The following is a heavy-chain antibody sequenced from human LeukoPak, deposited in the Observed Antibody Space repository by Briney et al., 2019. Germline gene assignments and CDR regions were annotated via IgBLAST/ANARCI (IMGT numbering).Heavy chain of an antibody. D-gene: IGHD5-12*01. J-gene: IGHJ4*02. CDR2: ISGSGGST. V-gene: IGHV3-23*01. Sequence: GGSLRLSCAASGFTFSSYWMHWVRQAPGKGLEWVSAISGSGGSTYYADSVKGRFTISRDNSKNTLYLQMNSLRAEDTAVYYCAKRAVIYSGYDLGDFDYWGQGTLVTVSS. CDR1: GFTFSSYW. CDR3: AKRAVIYSGYDLGDFDY.